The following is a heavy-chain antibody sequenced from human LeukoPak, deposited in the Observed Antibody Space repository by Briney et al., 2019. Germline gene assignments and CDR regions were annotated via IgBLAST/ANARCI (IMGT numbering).Heavy chain of an antibody. V-gene: IGHV4-59*01. CDR1: GGSISSYY. Sequence: SETLSLTCTVSGGSISSYYWSWIRQPPGKGLEWIAYLFYSGSTDYNPSLESRVTISVDTSKNQFSLKLRSVTAADTAVYYCATVAVIRGVTYFGYWGQGTQVTVSS. CDR2: LFYSGST. J-gene: IGHJ4*02. D-gene: IGHD3-10*01. CDR3: ATVAVIRGVTYFGY.